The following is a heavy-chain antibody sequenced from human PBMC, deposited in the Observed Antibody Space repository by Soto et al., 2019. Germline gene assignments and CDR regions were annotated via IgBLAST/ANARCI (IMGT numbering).Heavy chain of an antibody. CDR3: ANSPGGGGY. D-gene: IGHD1-1*01. J-gene: IGHJ4*02. V-gene: IGHV3-53*01. CDR1: GFTVSNNY. CDR2: IYSGGYT. Sequence: EVQLVESGGGLIQPGGSLRLSCAVSGFTVSNNYMSWVRQAPGKGLEGVSVIYSGGYTAYGDSVKGRFTISRDNSKNTILLKSNSPRAGDQGGLYCANSPGGGGYWGQGTLVTVSS.